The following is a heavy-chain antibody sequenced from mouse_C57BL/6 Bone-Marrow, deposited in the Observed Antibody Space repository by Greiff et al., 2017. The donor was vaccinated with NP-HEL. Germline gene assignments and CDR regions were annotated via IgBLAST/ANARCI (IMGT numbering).Heavy chain of an antibody. J-gene: IGHJ1*03. CDR1: GYTFTEYT. Sequence: QVQLQQSGAELVKPGASVKLSCKASGYTFTEYTIHWVKQRSGQGLEWIGWFYPGSGSIKYNEKFKDKATLTADKSSSTVYMELSRLTSEDSAVYFCARHEDTYYYGSSHWYFDVWGTGTTVTVSS. D-gene: IGHD1-1*01. V-gene: IGHV1-62-2*01. CDR2: FYPGSGSI. CDR3: ARHEDTYYYGSSHWYFDV.